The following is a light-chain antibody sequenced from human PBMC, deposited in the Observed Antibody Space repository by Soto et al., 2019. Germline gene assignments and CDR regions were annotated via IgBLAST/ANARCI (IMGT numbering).Light chain of an antibody. CDR1: QSISSNY. CDR3: QQYGSSPSWT. J-gene: IGKJ1*01. V-gene: IGKV3-20*01. Sequence: EIVLTQSPGSLSLSPGETATLSCTTSQSISSNYLAWYQQKPGQSPRLLIYGASSRATGIPDRFSGSGSGTDFTLTISRLEPEDFAVYYCQQYGSSPSWTFGQGTTVEIK. CDR2: GAS.